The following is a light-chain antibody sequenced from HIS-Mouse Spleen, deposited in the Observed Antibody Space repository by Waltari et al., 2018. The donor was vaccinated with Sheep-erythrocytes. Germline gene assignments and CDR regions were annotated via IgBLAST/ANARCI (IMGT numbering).Light chain of an antibody. J-gene: IGLJ3*02. CDR1: SSDVGSYNL. Sequence: QSALTQPASVSGSPGQSITISCTGTSSDVGSYNLVSWYQHHPGKAPKLMIYEGSKRPSGVSNRSSSSKSGNTASLTITGLQAEDEADYYCCSYAGSSTPWVFGGGTKLTVL. CDR3: CSYAGSSTPWV. CDR2: EGS. V-gene: IGLV2-23*01.